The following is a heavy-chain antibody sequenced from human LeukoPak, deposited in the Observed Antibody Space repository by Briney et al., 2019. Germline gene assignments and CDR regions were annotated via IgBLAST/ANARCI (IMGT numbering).Heavy chain of an antibody. J-gene: IGHJ6*03. CDR2: IKQDGSEK. CDR3: ARVGKGSSWHYYYMDV. V-gene: IGHV3-7*01. CDR1: GFTFSSYW. Sequence: GGSLRLSCAASGFTFSSYWMSWVRQAPGKGLEWVANIKQDGSEKYYVDSVKGRFTISRDNAKNSLYLQMNSLRAEDTAVYYCARVGKGSSWHYYYMDVWGKGTTVTVSS. D-gene: IGHD6-13*01.